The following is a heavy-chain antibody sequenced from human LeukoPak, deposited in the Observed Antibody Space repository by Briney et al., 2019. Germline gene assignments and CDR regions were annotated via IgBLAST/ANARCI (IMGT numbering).Heavy chain of an antibody. D-gene: IGHD3-3*01. V-gene: IGHV1-69*13. Sequence: ASVKVSCKASGGTYSSYAISWVRQAPGQGLEWRGGTIPIFGTANYAQKFQGRVTITADESTSTAYMELSSLRSEYTAVYYCARGNTIFGVVTIFSGMDVWGQGTTVTVSS. J-gene: IGHJ6*02. CDR1: GGTYSSYA. CDR2: TIPIFGTA. CDR3: ARGNTIFGVVTIFSGMDV.